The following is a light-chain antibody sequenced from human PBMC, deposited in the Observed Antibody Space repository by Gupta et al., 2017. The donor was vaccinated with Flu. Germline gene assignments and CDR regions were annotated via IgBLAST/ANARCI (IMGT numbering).Light chain of an antibody. J-gene: IGLJ2*01. V-gene: IGLV6-57*01. CDR1: SGSIATNY. CDR3: QSYDSGNRDVV. CDR2: EDN. Sequence: FMLTQPHSVYSSPGKTVTTSCTRSSGSIATNYVQWYQQLPGSSPTTVIYEDNQRPSEVPDRFSGSIDSSSNSASLTISGLKTEDEADYFCQSYDSGNRDVVFGGGTKLTVL.